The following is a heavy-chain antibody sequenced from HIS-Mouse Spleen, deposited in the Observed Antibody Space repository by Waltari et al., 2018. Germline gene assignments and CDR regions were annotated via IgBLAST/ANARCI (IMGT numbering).Heavy chain of an antibody. J-gene: IGHJ2*01. CDR3: ARASRDLLLPRYFDL. CDR1: GGSISSYY. CDR2: YYRGST. Sequence: QVQLQESGPGLVKPSETLSLTCTVSGGSISSYYWSWIRQPPGKGLEWIGYYRGSTNYRPSLKSRVTISVDTSKNQFSLKLSSVTAADTAVYYCARASRDLLLPRYFDLWGRGTLVTVSS. V-gene: IGHV4-59*01.